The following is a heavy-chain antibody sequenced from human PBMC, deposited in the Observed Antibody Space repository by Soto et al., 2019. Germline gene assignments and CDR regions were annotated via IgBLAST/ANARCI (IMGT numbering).Heavy chain of an antibody. D-gene: IGHD3-3*01. J-gene: IGHJ4*02. CDR2: INHSGST. Sequence: SETLSLTCAVYGWSFSGYYWSWIRQPPGKGLEWIGEINHSGSTNYNPSLKSRVTISVDTSKNQFSLKLSSVTAADTAVYYCARIPRTYYDFWSGPSTYYFDYWGQGTLVTVSS. CDR3: ARIPRTYYDFWSGPSTYYFDY. V-gene: IGHV4-34*01. CDR1: GWSFSGYY.